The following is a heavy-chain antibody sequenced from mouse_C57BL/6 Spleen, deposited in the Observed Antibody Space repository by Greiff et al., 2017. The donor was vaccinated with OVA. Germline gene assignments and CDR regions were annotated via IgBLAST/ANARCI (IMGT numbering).Heavy chain of an antibody. V-gene: IGHV1-54*01. CDR1: GYAFTNYL. D-gene: IGHD2-4*01. CDR3: ARGEITTRYYFDY. CDR2: INPGSGGT. J-gene: IGHJ2*01. Sequence: QVQLQQSGAELVRPGTSVKVSCKASGYAFTNYLIEWVKQRPGQGLEWIGVINPGSGGTNYNEKFKGKATLTADKSSSTAYMQLSSLTSEDSAVYVCARGEITTRYYFDYWGQGTTLTVSS.